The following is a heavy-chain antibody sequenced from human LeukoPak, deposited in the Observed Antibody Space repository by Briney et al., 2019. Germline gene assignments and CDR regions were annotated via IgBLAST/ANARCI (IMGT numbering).Heavy chain of an antibody. Sequence: GGSLRLSCAASGFTFSDYSMSWVRQAPGKGLEWVSSISSTSSYMYYADSVRGRFTISRDNAKNSVYLQMNSLRAEDTALYYCAKMVTATMRNWFDPWGHGTQVTISS. J-gene: IGHJ5*02. D-gene: IGHD2-21*02. V-gene: IGHV3-21*06. CDR1: GFTFSDYS. CDR2: ISSTSSYM. CDR3: AKMVTATMRNWFDP.